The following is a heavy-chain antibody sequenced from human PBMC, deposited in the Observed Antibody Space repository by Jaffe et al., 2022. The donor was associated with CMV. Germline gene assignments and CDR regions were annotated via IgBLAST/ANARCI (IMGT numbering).Heavy chain of an antibody. CDR3: AREVGDCSGGSCYSYYYYYYMDV. D-gene: IGHD2-15*01. J-gene: IGHJ6*03. Sequence: EVQLVESGGGLVQPGGSLRLSCAASGFTFSSYEMNWVRQAPGKGLEWVSYISSSGSTIYYADSVKGRFTISRDNAKNSLYLQMNSLRAEDTAVYYCAREVGDCSGGSCYSYYYYYYMDVWGKGTTVTVSS. CDR2: ISSSGSTI. CDR1: GFTFSSYE. V-gene: IGHV3-48*03.